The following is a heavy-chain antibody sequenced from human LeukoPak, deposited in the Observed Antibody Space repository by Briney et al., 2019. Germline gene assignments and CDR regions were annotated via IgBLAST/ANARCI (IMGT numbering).Heavy chain of an antibody. V-gene: IGHV4-61*08. CDR2: IYYSGST. J-gene: IGHJ4*02. CDR3: ARATRVYGPSDY. D-gene: IGHD4-17*01. Sequence: PSETLSLTCTVSGGSISSGGYYWSWIRQPPGKGLEWIGYIYYSGSTNYNPSLKSRVTISVDTSKNQFSLKLSSVTAADTAVYYCARATRVYGPSDYWGQGTLVTVSS. CDR1: GGSISSGGYY.